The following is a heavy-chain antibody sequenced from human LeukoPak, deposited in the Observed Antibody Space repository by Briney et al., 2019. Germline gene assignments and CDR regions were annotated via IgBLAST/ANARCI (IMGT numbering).Heavy chain of an antibody. V-gene: IGHV3-7*01. CDR2: IKQDGSEK. J-gene: IGHJ5*02. Sequence: GGSLRLSCAASGFTFSSYWMSWVRQAPGKGLEWVANIKQDGSEKYYVDSVKGRLTISRDNAKNSLHLQMNSLRAEDTAVYYCARDGYRSGGSCYAFDPWGQGTLVTVSS. D-gene: IGHD2-15*01. CDR3: ARDGYRSGGSCYAFDP. CDR1: GFTFSSYW.